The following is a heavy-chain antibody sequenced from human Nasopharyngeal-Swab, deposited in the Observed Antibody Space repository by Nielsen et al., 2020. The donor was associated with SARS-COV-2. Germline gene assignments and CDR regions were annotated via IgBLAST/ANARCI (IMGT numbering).Heavy chain of an antibody. CDR2: ISNSGSST. Sequence: GGSLRLSCAASGFTFSDYYMSWIRQAPGKGLEWVSYISNSGSSTNYADSVRGRFTISRDNAKNSLYLQMSSLRAEDTAVYYCVRDVIATVTTPPDYWGQGTLVTVSS. CDR1: GFTFSDYY. CDR3: VRDVIATVTTPPDY. D-gene: IGHD4-17*01. V-gene: IGHV3-11*05. J-gene: IGHJ4*02.